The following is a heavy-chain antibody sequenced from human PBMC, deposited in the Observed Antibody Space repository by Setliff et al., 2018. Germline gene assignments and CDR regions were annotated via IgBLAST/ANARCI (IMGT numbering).Heavy chain of an antibody. CDR2: IYTSGTT. Sequence: PSETLSLTCTVSGASISSGSYYWSWIRQPAGKGLEWLGRIYTSGTTNYSPSFKSRVTISADTSKNQISLKLSSVTAADTAVYYCAKEYVVIQFVTNAHNHYGMDVWGQGTTVTVSS. J-gene: IGHJ6*02. D-gene: IGHD2-21*01. V-gene: IGHV4-61*02. CDR1: GASISSGSYY. CDR3: AKEYVVIQFVTNAHNHYGMDV.